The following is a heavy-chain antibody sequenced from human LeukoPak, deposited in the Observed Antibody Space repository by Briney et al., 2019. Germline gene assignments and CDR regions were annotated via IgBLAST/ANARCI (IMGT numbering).Heavy chain of an antibody. Sequence: SETLSLTCTVSGGSISSGDYYWSWIRQPPGKGLEWIGYIYYSGSTYYNPSLKSRVTISVDTSKNQFSLKLSSVTAADTAVYYCARDPGIAANDYWGQGTLVTVSS. D-gene: IGHD6-13*01. CDR1: GGSISSGDYY. V-gene: IGHV4-30-4*01. J-gene: IGHJ4*02. CDR2: IYYSGST. CDR3: ARDPGIAANDY.